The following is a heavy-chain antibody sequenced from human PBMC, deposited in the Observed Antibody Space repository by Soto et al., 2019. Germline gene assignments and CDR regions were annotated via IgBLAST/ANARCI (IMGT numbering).Heavy chain of an antibody. D-gene: IGHD2-15*01. Sequence: PSETLSLTCSVSGGSVNNKTYYWSWIRQPPGKRLEWIGNVYYSGGAKYNPSVKRRVSISVDTSKNQFSLNLSSVTAADTAAYYCTRDGGGRMTTNPYYYYGMDVWGPGITVTVSS. CDR1: GGSVNNKTYY. J-gene: IGHJ6*02. CDR2: VYYSGGA. V-gene: IGHV4-61*01. CDR3: TRDGGGRMTTNPYYYYGMDV.